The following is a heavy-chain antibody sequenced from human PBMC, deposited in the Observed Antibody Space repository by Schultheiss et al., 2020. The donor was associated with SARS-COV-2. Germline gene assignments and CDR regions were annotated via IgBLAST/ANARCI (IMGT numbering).Heavy chain of an antibody. CDR3: ARQSNSYFGY. J-gene: IGHJ4*02. Sequence: SETLSLTCTVSGGSISSYYWSWIRQPPGKGLEWIGYIYYSGSTYYNPSLKSRVTISVDTSKNQFSLQLNSVTPEDTAVYYCARQSNSYFGYWGQGTLVTVSS. CDR2: IYYSGST. D-gene: IGHD4/OR15-4a*01. CDR1: GGSISSYY. V-gene: IGHV4-59*08.